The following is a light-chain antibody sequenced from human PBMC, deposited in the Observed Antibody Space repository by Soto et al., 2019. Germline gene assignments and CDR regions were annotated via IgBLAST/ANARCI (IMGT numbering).Light chain of an antibody. Sequence: EILMTQSPATLSVSPGERATLSCRASESVSSNLAWYQQKPGQAPRLLIYGASTRATGIPARFSGSGSGTEFTLTVSSLQSDDFGVYYCQHYNNWPPYTFGQGTNLEIK. CDR2: GAS. V-gene: IGKV3-15*01. CDR3: QHYNNWPPYT. CDR1: ESVSSN. J-gene: IGKJ2*01.